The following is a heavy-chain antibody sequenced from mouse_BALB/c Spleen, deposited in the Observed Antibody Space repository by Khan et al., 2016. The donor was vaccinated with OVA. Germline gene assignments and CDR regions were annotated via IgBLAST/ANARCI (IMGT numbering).Heavy chain of an antibody. CDR1: GYSITSDYA. CDR2: ISYSGST. J-gene: IGHJ4*01. CDR3: ARDGSRYNYAMDY. D-gene: IGHD2-3*01. V-gene: IGHV3-2*02. Sequence: VQLKESGPGLVKPSQSLSLTCTVTGYSITSDYAWNWIRQFPGNKLEWMGYISYSGSTSYNPSLKSRISITRDTSKNQFFLQLNSVTTEDTATYYCARDGSRYNYAMDYWGQGTAGTVSS.